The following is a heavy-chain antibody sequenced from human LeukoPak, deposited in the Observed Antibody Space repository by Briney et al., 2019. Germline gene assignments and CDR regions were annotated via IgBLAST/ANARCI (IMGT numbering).Heavy chain of an antibody. J-gene: IGHJ4*02. CDR2: MNPNSGNT. CDR1: GYTFTSYD. V-gene: IGHV1-8*01. Sequence: GASVKVSCKASGYTFTSYDINWVRQATGQGLEWMGWMNPNSGNTGYAQKFQGRVTMTRNTSISTAYMELSSLRSEDTAVYHCAIFRGGPTITIFGDYYFDDWGQGTLVTVSS. CDR3: AIFRGGPTITIFGDYYFDD. D-gene: IGHD3-3*01.